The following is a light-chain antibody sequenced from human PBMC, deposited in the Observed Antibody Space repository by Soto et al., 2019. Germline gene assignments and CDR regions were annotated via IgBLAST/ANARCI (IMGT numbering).Light chain of an antibody. CDR3: CSYAGRDTLYV. CDR2: DVS. J-gene: IGLJ1*01. CDR1: STDVGGYNY. Sequence: QSALTQPRSVSGSPGQSVTISCTGTSTDVGGYNYVSWYQQHPGKVPKLMLYDVSKRPSGVPDRFSGPKSGNTASLTISGFHVEDEADYYCCSYAGRDTLYVFGSGTKVTVL. V-gene: IGLV2-11*01.